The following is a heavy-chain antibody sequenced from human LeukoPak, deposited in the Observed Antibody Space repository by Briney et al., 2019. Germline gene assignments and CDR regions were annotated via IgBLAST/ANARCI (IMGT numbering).Heavy chain of an antibody. CDR1: GGSISSGDYY. CDR2: IYYSGST. J-gene: IGHJ5*02. V-gene: IGHV4-30-4*01. D-gene: IGHD3-10*01. CDR3: ARGATMVRGVIITVWFDP. Sequence: SETLSLTCTVSGGSISSGDYYWSWIRQPPGKGLEWIGYIYYSGSTYYNPSLKSRVTISVDTSKSQFSLKLSSVTAADTAVYYCARGATMVRGVIITVWFDPWGQGTLVTVSS.